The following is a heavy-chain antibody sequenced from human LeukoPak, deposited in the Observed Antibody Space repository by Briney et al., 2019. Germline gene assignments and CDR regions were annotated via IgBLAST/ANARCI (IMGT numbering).Heavy chain of an antibody. CDR2: IKQDGSEK. V-gene: IGHV3-7*03. D-gene: IGHD5-24*01. CDR3: ARLVGDGYNLFDY. Sequence: GGSLRLSCAASGFTFSSYWMSWVRPAPGKGLEWVANIKQDGSEKYYVDSVKGRFTISRDNAKNSLYLQMNSLRAEDTALYYCARLVGDGYNLFDYWGQGTLVTVSS. CDR1: GFTFSSYW. J-gene: IGHJ4*02.